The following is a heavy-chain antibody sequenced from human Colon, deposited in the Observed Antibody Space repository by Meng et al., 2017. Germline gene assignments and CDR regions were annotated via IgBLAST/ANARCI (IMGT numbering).Heavy chain of an antibody. D-gene: IGHD3-16*02. J-gene: IGHJ4*02. V-gene: IGHV6-1*01. CDR1: GDSVSSKPAV. Sequence: HLHQSGPVLGKPSTTLPRTCAISGDSVSSKPAVWNWIRQCPSRGLEWLGRTYYRAKWNHDYAESLRGRITINPDTSNNQISLQLNSVTPEDTAVYYCTRGLEFYRFEYWGQGTLVTVSS. CDR3: TRGLEFYRFEY. CDR2: TYYRAKWNH.